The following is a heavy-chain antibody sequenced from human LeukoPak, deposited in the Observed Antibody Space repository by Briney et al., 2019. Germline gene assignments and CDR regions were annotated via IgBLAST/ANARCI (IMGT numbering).Heavy chain of an antibody. CDR1: GFTFSSYA. D-gene: IGHD2-15*01. CDR3: AKNGGSQCYSHLDS. J-gene: IGHJ4*02. V-gene: IGHV3-23*01. CDR2: TSGSGGST. Sequence: PGGSLRLSCAASGFTFSSYAMSWVRQAPGKGLEWVSGTSGSGGSTYYAGSVKGRFTISRDNSKNTLYLQMNSLRGEDTAVYYCAKNGGSQCYSHLDSWGQGTLVTVSS.